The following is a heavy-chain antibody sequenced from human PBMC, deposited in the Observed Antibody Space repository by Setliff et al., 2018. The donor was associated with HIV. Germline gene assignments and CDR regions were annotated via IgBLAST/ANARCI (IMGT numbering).Heavy chain of an antibody. Sequence: SETLSLTCAVYGGSLSNYFWTWIRQSPGRGLEWIGEINHNENTNYNPSLKSRVTISVDTSRNQFSLNLSSVTAADTAVYFCSRGPTIRGSFTGVVYTAPLPSFDTWSQGSLVTVSS. CDR3: SRGPTIRGSFTGVVYTAPLPSFDT. V-gene: IGHV4-34*01. D-gene: IGHD3-3*01. CDR1: GGSLSNYF. CDR2: INHNENT. J-gene: IGHJ4*02.